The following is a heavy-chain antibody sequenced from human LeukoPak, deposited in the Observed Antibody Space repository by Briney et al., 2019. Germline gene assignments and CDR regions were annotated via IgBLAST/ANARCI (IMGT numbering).Heavy chain of an antibody. CDR3: ARQGGATPGY. CDR1: GYSFTSYW. Sequence: GESLRISCKGSGYSFTSYWISWVRQMPGKGLEWMGRIDPSDSYTNYSPSFEGHVTISADRSTNTAYLQWSSLKASDAAMYYCARQGGATPGYWGQGTLVTVSS. D-gene: IGHD1-26*01. V-gene: IGHV5-10-1*01. CDR2: IDPSDSYT. J-gene: IGHJ4*02.